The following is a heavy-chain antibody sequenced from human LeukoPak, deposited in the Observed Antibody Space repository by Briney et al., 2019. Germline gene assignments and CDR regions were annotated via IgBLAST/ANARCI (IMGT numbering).Heavy chain of an antibody. V-gene: IGHV3-53*01. CDR2: IYSGGST. J-gene: IGHJ4*02. D-gene: IGHD4-11*01. CDR1: VFTVSSNY. CDR3: ARDPAFYSGY. Sequence: GGSLRLSCAASVFTVSSNYMSWVRQAPRKGLEWVSVIYSGGSTYYADPVKGRFTISRDNSKNTLYLQMNSLRAEDTAVYYCARDPAFYSGYWGQGNLVTVSS.